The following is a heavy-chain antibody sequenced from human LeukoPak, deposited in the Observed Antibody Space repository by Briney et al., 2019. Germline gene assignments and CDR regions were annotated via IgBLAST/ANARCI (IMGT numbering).Heavy chain of an antibody. J-gene: IGHJ4*02. CDR1: GYTFTSYA. D-gene: IGHD3/OR15-3a*01. CDR3: AKPPRGSWTGGLGY. V-gene: IGHV7-4-1*02. Sequence: ASVKVSCKASGYTFTSYAMNWVRQAPGQGLEWMGWINTNTGNPTYAQGFTGRFVFSLDTSVSTAYLQISSLKAEDTAVYYCAKPPRGSWTGGLGYWGQGTLVTVSS. CDR2: INTNTGNP.